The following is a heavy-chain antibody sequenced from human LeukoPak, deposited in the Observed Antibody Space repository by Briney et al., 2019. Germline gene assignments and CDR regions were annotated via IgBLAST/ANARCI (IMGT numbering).Heavy chain of an antibody. D-gene: IGHD5-18*01. Sequence: ASVKVSCKASGYTFTSYYMHWVRQAPGQGLEWMGIINPSGGSTSYAQKFQGRVTMTRDMSTSTVYMELSSLTSEDTAMYYCARDGGRGRGPTEYSYGQSYYYFYMDVWGKGTTVTVSS. V-gene: IGHV1-46*03. CDR1: GYTFTSYY. J-gene: IGHJ6*03. CDR2: INPSGGST. CDR3: ARDGGRGRGPTEYSYGQSYYYFYMDV.